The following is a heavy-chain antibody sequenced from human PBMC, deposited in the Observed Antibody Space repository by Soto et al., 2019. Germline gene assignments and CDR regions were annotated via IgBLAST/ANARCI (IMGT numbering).Heavy chain of an antibody. CDR3: ARAASVVVVVAATRRRRDAFDI. CDR2: ISSSSSYI. J-gene: IGHJ3*02. CDR1: GFTFSSYS. D-gene: IGHD2-15*01. Sequence: PGGSLRLSCAASGFTFSSYSMNWVRQAPGKGLEWVSSISSSSSYIYYADSVKGRFTISRDNAKNSLYLQMNSLRAEDTAVYYCARAASVVVVVAATRRRRDAFDIWGQGTMVTVSS. V-gene: IGHV3-21*01.